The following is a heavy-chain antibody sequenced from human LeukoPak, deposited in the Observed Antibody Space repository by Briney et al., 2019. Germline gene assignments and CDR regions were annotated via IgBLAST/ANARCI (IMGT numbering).Heavy chain of an antibody. Sequence: PGGSLRLSCAASGFTFSSYAMSWVRQAPGKGLEWVSVIYSGGSTYYADSVKGRFTISRDNSKNTLYLQMNSLRAEDTAVYYCARVDHSSGYYPIPYWGQGTLVTVSS. CDR2: IYSGGST. CDR1: GFTFSSYA. J-gene: IGHJ4*02. V-gene: IGHV3-53*01. D-gene: IGHD3-22*01. CDR3: ARVDHSSGYYPIPY.